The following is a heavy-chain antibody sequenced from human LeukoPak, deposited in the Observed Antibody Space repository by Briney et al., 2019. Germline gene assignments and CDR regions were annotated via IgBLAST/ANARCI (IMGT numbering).Heavy chain of an antibody. Sequence: SETLSHTCTVSGGSMNSRSYYWGWIRQPPGKGLEWIGSIYNSGSTYYNLSLKSRVTISVDTSKNQFSLKLSSVTAADTAVYYCARGVDYYGVWGQGTLVTVSS. V-gene: IGHV4-39*07. CDR3: ARGVDYYGV. J-gene: IGHJ4*02. CDR1: GGSMNSRSYY. D-gene: IGHD3-10*01. CDR2: IYNSGST.